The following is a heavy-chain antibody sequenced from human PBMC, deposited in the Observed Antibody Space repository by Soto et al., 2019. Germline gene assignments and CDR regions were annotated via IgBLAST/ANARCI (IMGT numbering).Heavy chain of an antibody. Sequence: GSLRLSCAASGFTFSSYSMNWVRQAPGKGLEWVSYISSSSTIYYADSVKGRFTISRDNAKNSLYLQMNGLRAEDTAVYYCERTRTIFGVVSYMDVWGKGTTVTVSS. CDR2: ISSSSTI. J-gene: IGHJ6*03. CDR3: ERTRTIFGVVSYMDV. V-gene: IGHV3-48*01. CDR1: GFTFSSYS. D-gene: IGHD3-3*01.